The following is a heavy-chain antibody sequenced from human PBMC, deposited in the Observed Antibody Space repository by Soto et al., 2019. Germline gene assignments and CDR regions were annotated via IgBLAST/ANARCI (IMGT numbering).Heavy chain of an antibody. D-gene: IGHD2-8*01. CDR3: ARVYGYYYHYMDV. V-gene: IGHV1-8*01. CDR2: ISPDSGNT. Sequence: QAYLEQSGAEVKKHGASVKVSCKASGYSLTDYAITWVRQASGQGLEYVGWISPDSGNTDYAHKFQGRVTMTSNDSINTDYMEVSSLRSDDTAVYYCARVYGYYYHYMDVWGNGTTVTVSS. J-gene: IGHJ6*03. CDR1: GYSLTDYA.